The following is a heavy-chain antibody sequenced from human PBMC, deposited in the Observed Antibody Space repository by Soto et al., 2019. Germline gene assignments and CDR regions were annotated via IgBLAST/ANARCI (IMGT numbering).Heavy chain of an antibody. J-gene: IGHJ6*02. CDR1: GFTFSSYA. CDR3: AKSVDYGDSNSYYYYGMDV. V-gene: IGHV3-23*01. D-gene: IGHD4-17*01. CDR2: ISGSGGST. Sequence: PGGSLRLSCAASGFTFSSYAMSWVRQAPGKGLEWVSAISGSGGSTYYADSVKGRFTISRDNSKNTLYLQMNSLRAEDTAVYYCAKSVDYGDSNSYYYYGMDVWGQGTTVTVSS.